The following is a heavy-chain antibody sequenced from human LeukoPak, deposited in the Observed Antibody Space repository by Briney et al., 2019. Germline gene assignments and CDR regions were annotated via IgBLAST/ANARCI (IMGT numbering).Heavy chain of an antibody. CDR1: GYTFTNYG. Sequence: ASVKVSCKASGYTFTNYGISWVRQAPGQGLEWMGWISVYNGNTNYAQKLQGRVTMTTDTSTSTAYMELSSLGSEDTAVYFCARGIEAGYDYWGQGTLVTVSS. CDR3: ARGIEAGYDY. CDR2: ISVYNGNT. D-gene: IGHD5-12*01. V-gene: IGHV1-18*01. J-gene: IGHJ4*02.